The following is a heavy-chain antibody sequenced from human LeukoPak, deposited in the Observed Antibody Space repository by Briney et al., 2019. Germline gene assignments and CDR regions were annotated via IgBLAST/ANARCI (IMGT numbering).Heavy chain of an antibody. CDR1: GYTFTSYG. D-gene: IGHD2-2*03. CDR3: ATGYCSSTNCRIDY. CDR2: IRVYNGDT. V-gene: IGHV1-18*01. J-gene: IGHJ4*02. Sequence: GASVKLSCKASGYTFTSYGISWVRQAPGQGLEWMGWIRVYNGDTNYAQKLQGRVTMTTDTSTSTAYMELRSLRSDDTAVYYCATGYCSSTNCRIDYWGQGTLVTVSS.